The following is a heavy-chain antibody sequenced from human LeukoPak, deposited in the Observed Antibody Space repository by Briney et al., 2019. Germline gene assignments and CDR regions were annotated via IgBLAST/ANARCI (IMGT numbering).Heavy chain of an antibody. D-gene: IGHD1-1*01. Sequence: SETLSLTCAVYGGSFSGYYWSWIRQPPGKGLEWIGEINHSGSTNYNPSLKSRVTISVDTSKNQFSLKLSSVTAADTAVYYCARGAMQLRRTTYYYYYYMDVRGKGTTVTVSS. CDR2: INHSGST. J-gene: IGHJ6*03. V-gene: IGHV4-34*01. CDR1: GGSFSGYY. CDR3: ARGAMQLRRTTYYYYYYMDV.